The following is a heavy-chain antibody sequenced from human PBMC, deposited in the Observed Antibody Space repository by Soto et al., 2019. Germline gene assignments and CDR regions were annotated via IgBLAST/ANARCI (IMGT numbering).Heavy chain of an antibody. CDR2: IYYSGST. D-gene: IGHD6-13*01. Sequence: KPSETLSLTCTVSGGSVSSGSYYWSWIRQPPGKGLEWIGYIYYSGSTNYNPSLKSRVTISVDTSKNQFSLKLSSVTAADTAVYYCAREGYSSSWSENNWFDPWGQGTLVTVSS. CDR3: AREGYSSSWSENNWFDP. CDR1: GGSVSSGSYY. V-gene: IGHV4-61*01. J-gene: IGHJ5*02.